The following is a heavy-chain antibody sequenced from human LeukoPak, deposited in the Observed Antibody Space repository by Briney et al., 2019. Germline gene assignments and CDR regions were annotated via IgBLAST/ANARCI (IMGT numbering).Heavy chain of an antibody. CDR3: ARDRPSRGTRYFDY. CDR1: GFTFSGYS. CDR2: ISSTSTYI. V-gene: IGHV3-21*01. Sequence: WGSLRLSCAASGFTFSGYSMSGVRQAPGRGLEWVSSISSTSTYIDYADSVKGRFTISRDNAKNSLFLQMDSLRAEDTAVYYCARDRPSRGTRYFDYWGQGTLVIVSS. D-gene: IGHD3-16*01. J-gene: IGHJ4*02.